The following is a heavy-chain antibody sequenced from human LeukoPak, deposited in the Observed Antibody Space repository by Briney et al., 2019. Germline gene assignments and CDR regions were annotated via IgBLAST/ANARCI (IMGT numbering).Heavy chain of an antibody. J-gene: IGHJ4*02. CDR2: ISGSGGST. CDR3: ARDLTDYSSGWYYAY. CDR1: GFTFSSYA. V-gene: IGHV3-23*01. Sequence: GGSLRLSCAASGFTFSSYAMSWVRQAPGKGLEWVSAISGSGGSTYYADSVKGRFTISRDNSKNTLYLQMNSLRAEDTAVYYCARDLTDYSSGWYYAYWGQGTLVTVSS. D-gene: IGHD6-19*01.